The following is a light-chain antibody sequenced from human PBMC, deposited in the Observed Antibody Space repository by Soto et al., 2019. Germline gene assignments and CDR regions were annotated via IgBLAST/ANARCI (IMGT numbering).Light chain of an antibody. CDR2: EVN. CDR1: RSDIGDSNF. J-gene: IGLJ1*01. CDR3: ASFRSGTILV. V-gene: IGLV2-14*01. Sequence: QSVLTQPASVSGSPGQSVTISCTGPRSDIGDSNFISWYQHSPGKAPRLLIYEVNNRPPGVSRRFSGSKAGNTASLTISGLLDDDDADYFCASFRSGTILVFGSGTKVTVL.